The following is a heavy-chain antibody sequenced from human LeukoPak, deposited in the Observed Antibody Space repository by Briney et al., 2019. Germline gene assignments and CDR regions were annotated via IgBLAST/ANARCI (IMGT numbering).Heavy chain of an antibody. CDR1: GYTLTDYY. V-gene: IGHV1-2*02. CDR3: ARGGIVGSSWSYGFDY. Sequence: ASVKVSCKASGYTLTDYYIHWVRLAPGQGLEWMGWVNPKRGDTETAQKFQGRVAMTTDTSTSTVFLQLTSLISDDAAVYFRARGGIVGSSWSYGFDYWGQGTLVTVSS. J-gene: IGHJ4*02. CDR2: VNPKRGDT. D-gene: IGHD1-26*01.